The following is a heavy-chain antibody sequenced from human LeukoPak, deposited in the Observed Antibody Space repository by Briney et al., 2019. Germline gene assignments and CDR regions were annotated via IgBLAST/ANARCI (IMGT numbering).Heavy chain of an antibody. J-gene: IGHJ6*03. D-gene: IGHD2-2*01. CDR2: IYPGDSDT. CDR1: GSRFTSYW. Sequence: GASLKISSKGSGSRFTSYWIGWVRPPPGKGLAWMGIIYPGDSDTRYSPSFQGQVTISADKSISTAYLQWSSLKASDTAMYYCARAPDCSSTSCYYMDVWGKGTTVTVSS. V-gene: IGHV5-51*03. CDR3: ARAPDCSSTSCYYMDV.